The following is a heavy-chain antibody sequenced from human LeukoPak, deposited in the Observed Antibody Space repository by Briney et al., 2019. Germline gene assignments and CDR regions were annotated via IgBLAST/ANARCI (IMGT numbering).Heavy chain of an antibody. J-gene: IGHJ3*02. CDR3: AKDGTITFGGVIAPDAFDI. Sequence: GGSLRLSCAASGFTFSSYGMHWVRQAPGKGLEWVAAISYDGSNKYYADSVKGRFTISRDNSKNTLYLQMNSLRAEDTAVYYCAKDGTITFGGVIAPDAFDIWGQGTMVTVSS. D-gene: IGHD3-16*02. V-gene: IGHV3-30*18. CDR1: GFTFSSYG. CDR2: ISYDGSNK.